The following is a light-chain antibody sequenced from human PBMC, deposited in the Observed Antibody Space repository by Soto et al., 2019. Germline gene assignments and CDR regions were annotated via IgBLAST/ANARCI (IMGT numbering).Light chain of an antibody. V-gene: IGKV4-1*01. Sequence: DIVLTQSPDSLAVSLGERATFNCKSSQSVLYSSNNKNYLAWYQQKPGQPPKLVIYWASTRESGVPDRFSGSGSGTDFTLTISSLQAEDVAVYYCQQYYTTPLTFGPGTKVHIK. CDR2: WAS. CDR3: QQYYTTPLT. CDR1: QSVLYSSNNKNY. J-gene: IGKJ3*01.